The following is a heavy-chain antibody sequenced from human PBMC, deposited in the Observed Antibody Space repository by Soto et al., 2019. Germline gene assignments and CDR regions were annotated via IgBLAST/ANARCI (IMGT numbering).Heavy chain of an antibody. CDR2: IYYTGST. CDR1: CASITTAYY. D-gene: IGHD3-3*01. V-gene: IGHV4-31*03. Sequence: NPSLTCTVSCASITTAYYWTWVRQHPVKGLEWIGHIYYTGSTYYNPSLKSRLNISLDTSKNQFSLQLESMTAADTAIYYCARWRRFDPCGQGTQLTVSS. CDR3: ARWRRFDP. J-gene: IGHJ5*02.